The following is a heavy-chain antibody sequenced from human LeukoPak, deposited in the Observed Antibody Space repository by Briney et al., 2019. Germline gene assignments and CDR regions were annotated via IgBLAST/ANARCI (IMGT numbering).Heavy chain of an antibody. D-gene: IGHD5-24*01. Sequence: GGSLRLSCAASGFTFSSHSMSWVRQAPGKGLDWVSSIDSSSSHIYYADSMEGRFTISRDNAKNSLFLQMNSPRAEDTAVYYCARDFRTRLDGYSPPYHFDYWGQGALVTVSS. CDR1: GFTFSSHS. CDR2: IDSSSSHI. J-gene: IGHJ4*02. V-gene: IGHV3-21*01. CDR3: ARDFRTRLDGYSPPYHFDY.